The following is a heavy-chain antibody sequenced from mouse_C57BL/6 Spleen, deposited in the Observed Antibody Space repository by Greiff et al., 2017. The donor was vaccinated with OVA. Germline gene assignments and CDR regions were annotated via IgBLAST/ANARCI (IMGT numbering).Heavy chain of an antibody. CDR1: GFTFSSYA. J-gene: IGHJ3*01. Sequence: EVHLVESGEGLVKPGGSLKLSCAASGFTFSSYAMSWVRQTPEKRLEWVAYISSGGDYTYYADTVKGRFTISRDNARNTLYLQMSSLKSEDTAMYYCTRGRGEFAYWGQGTLVTVSA. CDR3: TRGRGEFAY. CDR2: ISSGGDYT. V-gene: IGHV5-9-1*02. D-gene: IGHD3-1*01.